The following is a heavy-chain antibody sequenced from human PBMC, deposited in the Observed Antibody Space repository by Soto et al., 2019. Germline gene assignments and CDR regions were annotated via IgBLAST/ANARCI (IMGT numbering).Heavy chain of an antibody. CDR1: GGSISSYY. V-gene: IGHV4-59*01. CDR3: ARGGYSSSWYGLDY. D-gene: IGHD6-13*01. Sequence: QVQLQESGPGLVKPSETLSLTCTVSGGSISSYYWSWIRQPPGKGLEWIGYIYYSGSTNYNPSLKSRVTISVDTSKNQFSLKLSSVTAADTAVYYCARGGYSSSWYGLDYWGQGTLVTVSS. J-gene: IGHJ4*02. CDR2: IYYSGST.